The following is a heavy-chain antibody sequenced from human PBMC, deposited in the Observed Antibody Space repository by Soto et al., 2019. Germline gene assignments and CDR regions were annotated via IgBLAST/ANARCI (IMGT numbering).Heavy chain of an antibody. CDR3: AKGQYYDFFDY. CDR2: VSGSGGST. V-gene: IGHV3-23*01. J-gene: IGHJ4*02. CDR1: GFTFSSYA. D-gene: IGHD3-3*01. Sequence: PGGSLRLSCAASGFTFSSYAMSWVRQAPGKGLEWVSGVSGSGGSTYYADSVKGRFTISRDNSKNTLYLQMSSLRAEDTAVYYCAKGQYYDFFDYWGQGTLVTVSS.